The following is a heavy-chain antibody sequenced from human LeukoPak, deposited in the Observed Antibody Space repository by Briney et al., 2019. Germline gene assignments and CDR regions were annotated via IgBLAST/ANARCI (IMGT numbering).Heavy chain of an antibody. D-gene: IGHD3-3*01. CDR3: ARQTISGVVTHYFQH. Sequence: RPSETLSLICAVSAGSISSSPYYWGWVRQPPGEGLEWIGLVYFTGSTYYHPSLKSRVTISVDTSKNQFSLKVTSVTAADTAVYYCARQTISGVVTHYFQHWGQGTLVTVSS. V-gene: IGHV4-39*01. CDR2: VYFTGST. CDR1: AGSISSSPYY. J-gene: IGHJ1*01.